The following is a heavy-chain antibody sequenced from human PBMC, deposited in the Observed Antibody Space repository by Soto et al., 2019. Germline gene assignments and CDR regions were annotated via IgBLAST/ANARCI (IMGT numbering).Heavy chain of an antibody. CDR1: GFSLSTSGVG. CDR3: AHRAYFDSGKQFDS. CDR2: IYWDDEK. D-gene: IGHD3-10*01. Sequence: QITLKESGPTLVKPTQTLTLTCTFSGFSLSTSGVGVGWIRQPPGKALEWLAIIYWDDEKRYSPSLKTRLTDTKDTSKDQVVLTMTNVDPVDTATYYCAHRAYFDSGKQFDSWGQGTLVSVSS. J-gene: IGHJ4*02. V-gene: IGHV2-5*02.